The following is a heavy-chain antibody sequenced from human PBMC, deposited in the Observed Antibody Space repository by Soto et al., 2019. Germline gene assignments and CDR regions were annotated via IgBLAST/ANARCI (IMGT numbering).Heavy chain of an antibody. V-gene: IGHV3-23*01. D-gene: IGHD3-16*01. CDR3: AKVAGGLGYFDL. CDR2: ISATGGNI. J-gene: IGHJ2*01. Sequence: PGGSLRLSCVASGFTFSDYAMTCVRQAPGKGLEWVATISATGGNIEYTDSLKGRFTISRDNSKNTLYLQLNGLTSDDTAVHYCAKVAGGLGYFDLWGRGTLVTVSS. CDR1: GFTFSDYA.